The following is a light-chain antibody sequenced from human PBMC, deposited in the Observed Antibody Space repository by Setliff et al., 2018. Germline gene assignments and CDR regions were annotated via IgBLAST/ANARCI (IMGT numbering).Light chain of an antibody. V-gene: IGLV2-23*02. J-gene: IGLJ2*01. CDR3: CPYGGAGTVV. CDR2: EVT. CDR1: SSDVGSYNL. Sequence: QSALTQPASVSGSPGQSITISCTGTSSDVGSYNLVSWYQQHPGKAPKLMIYEVTKRPSGISNRFSGSKSGNTASLTISGLQAEDEADYYCCPYGGAGTVVFGGGTKVTVL.